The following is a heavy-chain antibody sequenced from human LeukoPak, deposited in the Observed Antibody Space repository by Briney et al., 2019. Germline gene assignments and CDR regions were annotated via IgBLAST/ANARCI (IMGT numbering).Heavy chain of an antibody. CDR1: GYTFTSYD. CDR2: MNPNSGNT. CDR3: ARAKWELLPQDYYYYYGMDV. D-gene: IGHD1-26*01. V-gene: IGHV1-8*01. J-gene: IGHJ6*02. Sequence: ASVKVSCKASGYTFTSYDINWVRQATGQGLEWMGWMNPNSGNTGYAQKFQGRVTMTRNTSISTAYMELSSLRSEDTAVYYCARAKWELLPQDYYYYYGMDVGGQGTTVTVSS.